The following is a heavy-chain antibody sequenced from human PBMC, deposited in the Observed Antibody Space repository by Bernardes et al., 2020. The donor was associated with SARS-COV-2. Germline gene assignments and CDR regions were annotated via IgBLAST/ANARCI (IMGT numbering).Heavy chain of an antibody. D-gene: IGHD3-22*01. CDR2: IYYSGST. J-gene: IGHJ6*02. V-gene: IGHV4-39*01. CDR1: GGSISSSSYY. CDR3: ASQRITMIVVVITPVYYYYGMDV. Sequence: SETLSLTCTVSGGSISSSSYYWGWIRQPPGKGLEWIGSIYYSGSTYYNPSLKSRVTISVDTSKNQFSLKLSSVTAADTAVYYCASQRITMIVVVITPVYYYYGMDVWGQGTTVTVSS.